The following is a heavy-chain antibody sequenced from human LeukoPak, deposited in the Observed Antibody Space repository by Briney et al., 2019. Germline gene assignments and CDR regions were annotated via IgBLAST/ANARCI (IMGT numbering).Heavy chain of an antibody. V-gene: IGHV4-4*07. D-gene: IGHD1-26*01. CDR3: ARIGGSFPPLDS. CDR1: GGSISNYY. J-gene: IGHJ5*01. Sequence: NPSETLSLTCTVSGGSISNYYWSWIRQPAGKGLEWIGRIYTGGSTNYNPSLKSRVTMSVATSKNQFSLNLSSVTAADTAVYYCARIGGSFPPLDSWGQGTLVTVSS. CDR2: IYTGGST.